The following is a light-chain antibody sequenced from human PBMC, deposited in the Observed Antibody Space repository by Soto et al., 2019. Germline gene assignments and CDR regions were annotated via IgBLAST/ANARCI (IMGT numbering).Light chain of an antibody. Sequence: DIPMTQSTSSLSASVGDRVTITCRASQSISSYLNWYQHKPGKAPKLLIYAASTLQSGVPSRFSGSGFATDFTLTISSLQPEDFATYYCQQSFFTLYTFGQGTKLEIK. V-gene: IGKV1-39*01. J-gene: IGKJ2*01. CDR3: QQSFFTLYT. CDR1: QSISSY. CDR2: AAS.